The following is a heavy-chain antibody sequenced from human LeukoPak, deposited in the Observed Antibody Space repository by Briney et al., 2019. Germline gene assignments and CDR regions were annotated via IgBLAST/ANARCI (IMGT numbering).Heavy chain of an antibody. CDR1: GGSISSSSYY. Sequence: SETLSLTCTVSGGSISSSSYYWGWIRQPPGKGLEWIGSIYYSGSTYYNPSLKSRVTISVDTSKNQFSLKLSSVTAADTAVYYCARRRDDYGDKTDAFDIWGQGTMVTVSS. CDR2: IYYSGST. J-gene: IGHJ3*02. V-gene: IGHV4-39*01. D-gene: IGHD4-17*01. CDR3: ARRRDDYGDKTDAFDI.